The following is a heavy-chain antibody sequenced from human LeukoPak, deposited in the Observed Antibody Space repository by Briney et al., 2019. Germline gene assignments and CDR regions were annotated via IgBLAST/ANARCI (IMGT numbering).Heavy chain of an antibody. CDR2: IIPIFGTA. Sequence: SVKVSCKASGGTFSSYAISWVRQAPGQGLEWMGGIIPIFGTANYAQKFQGRVTITADESTSTAYMELSSLRSEDTAVYYCARVHGYSSSWPFDYWGQGTLVTVSS. V-gene: IGHV1-69*13. J-gene: IGHJ4*02. CDR3: ARVHGYSSSWPFDY. D-gene: IGHD6-13*01. CDR1: GGTFSSYA.